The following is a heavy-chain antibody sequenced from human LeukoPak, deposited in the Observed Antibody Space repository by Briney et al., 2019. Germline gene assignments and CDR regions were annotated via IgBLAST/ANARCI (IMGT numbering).Heavy chain of an antibody. J-gene: IGHJ1*01. CDR1: GLTFSSYA. CDR3: TGSYYYEYFQH. CDR2: ISGNGGST. V-gene: IGHV3-23*01. Sequence: PGGSLRLSCAASGLTFSSYAMNWVRQASGKGLEWVSVISGNGGSTYYADSVRGRFTISRDNSKSTLYLQMNSLRAEDTALYYCTGSYYYEYFQHWGQGTLVTVSS. D-gene: IGHD3-22*01.